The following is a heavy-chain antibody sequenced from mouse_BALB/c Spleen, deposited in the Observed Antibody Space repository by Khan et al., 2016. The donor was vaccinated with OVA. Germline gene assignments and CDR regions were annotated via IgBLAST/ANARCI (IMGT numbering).Heavy chain of an antibody. CDR1: GYTFTDYY. V-gene: IGHV1-77*01. J-gene: IGHJ3*01. Sequence: QVQLQQSGAELARPGASVKLSCKASGYTFTDYYINWVKQRTGQGLEWIGEISPGSGDTYYTERFKGEATLTADKSSSTAYMQLSSLTSEASAAYYCARRNYFGYTFAYWGQGTLVTVSA. CDR3: ARRNYFGYTFAY. CDR2: ISPGSGDT. D-gene: IGHD1-2*01.